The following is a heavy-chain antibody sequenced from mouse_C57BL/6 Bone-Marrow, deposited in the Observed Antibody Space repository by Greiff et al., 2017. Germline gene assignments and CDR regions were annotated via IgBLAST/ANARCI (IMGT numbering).Heavy chain of an antibody. CDR2: LSSGGDYI. CDR3: TRDQGSSGYVWFAY. CDR1: GFTFSSYA. Sequence: EVHLVESGEGLVKPGGSLKLSCAASGFTFSSYAMSWVRQTPEKRLEWVAYLSSGGDYIYYADTVKGRFTISRDNARNTLYLQMSSMKTEDTAMYYCTRDQGSSGYVWFAYWGQGTLVTVSA. D-gene: IGHD3-2*02. V-gene: IGHV5-9-1*02. J-gene: IGHJ3*01.